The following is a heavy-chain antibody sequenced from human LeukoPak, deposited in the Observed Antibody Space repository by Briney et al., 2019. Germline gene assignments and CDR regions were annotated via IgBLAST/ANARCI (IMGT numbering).Heavy chain of an antibody. CDR2: ISTYNGNT. V-gene: IGHV1-18*04. CDR3: ARDSIAVAGTTRTGWFDP. Sequence: ASVKVSCKASGYTFTSYGISWVRQAPGQGLVWMGWISTYNGNTNYSQKLQGRVTITTDTSTSTAYMELRSLRSDDTAVYYCARDSIAVAGTTRTGWFDPWGQGTLVTVSA. CDR1: GYTFTSYG. D-gene: IGHD6-19*01. J-gene: IGHJ5*02.